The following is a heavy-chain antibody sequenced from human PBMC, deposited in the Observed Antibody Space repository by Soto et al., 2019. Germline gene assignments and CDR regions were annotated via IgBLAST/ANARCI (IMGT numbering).Heavy chain of an antibody. J-gene: IGHJ3*02. V-gene: IGHV4-31*03. CDR2: IYYSGST. Sequence: QVQLQESGPGLVRPSQTLSLTCTVSGGSISSGGYYWSWLRQHPGKGLEWIGYIYYSGSTYYNPSLKSRVTISVDTSKNQFSLKLSSVTAADTAVYYCARASIAAAGIVPRYAFDIWGQGTMVTVSS. CDR3: ARASIAAAGIVPRYAFDI. CDR1: GGSISSGGYY. D-gene: IGHD6-13*01.